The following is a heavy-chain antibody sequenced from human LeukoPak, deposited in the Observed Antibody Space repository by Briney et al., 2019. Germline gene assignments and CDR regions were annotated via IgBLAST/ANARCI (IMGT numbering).Heavy chain of an antibody. D-gene: IGHD3-3*01. CDR3: AKDLRYDFWSGQN. CDR2: ISSSSSYI. J-gene: IGHJ4*02. Sequence: GGSLRLSCAASGFTFSSYSMNWVRQAPGKGLEWVSSISSSSSYIYYADSVKGRFTISRDNAKNTLYLQMNSLRAEDTAVYYCAKDLRYDFWSGQNWGQGTLVTVSS. V-gene: IGHV3-21*01. CDR1: GFTFSSYS.